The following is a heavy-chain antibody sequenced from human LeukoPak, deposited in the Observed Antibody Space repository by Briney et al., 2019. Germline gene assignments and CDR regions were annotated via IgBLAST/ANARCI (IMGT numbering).Heavy chain of an antibody. CDR3: ARAERQLRYFDWLTALDY. CDR2: INPNSGGT. D-gene: IGHD3-9*01. Sequence: ASVKVSCKASGYTFTGYYMHWVRQAPGQGLEWMGWINPNSGGTNYAQKFQGRVTMTRDTSISTAYMELSRLRSDDTAVYYCARAERQLRYFDWLTALDYWGQGTLVTVSS. J-gene: IGHJ4*02. CDR1: GYTFTGYY. V-gene: IGHV1-2*02.